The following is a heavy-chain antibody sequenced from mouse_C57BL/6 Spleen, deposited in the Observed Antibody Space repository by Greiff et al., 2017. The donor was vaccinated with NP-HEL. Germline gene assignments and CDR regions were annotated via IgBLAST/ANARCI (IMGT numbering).Heavy chain of an antibody. V-gene: IGHV1-69*01. Sequence: VQLQQPGAELVMPGASVKLSCKASGYTFTSYWMHWVKQRPGQGLEWIGEIDPSDSYTNYNQKFKGKSTLTVDKSSSTAYMQLSSLTSEDSAVYYCAIPYGSSFDYGGQGTTLTVSS. D-gene: IGHD1-1*01. J-gene: IGHJ2*01. CDR1: GYTFTSYW. CDR3: AIPYGSSFDY. CDR2: IDPSDSYT.